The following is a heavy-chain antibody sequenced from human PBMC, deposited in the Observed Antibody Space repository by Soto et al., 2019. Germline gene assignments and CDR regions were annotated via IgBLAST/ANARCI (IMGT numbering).Heavy chain of an antibody. D-gene: IGHD2-21*02. CDR2: IYGNGAGI. J-gene: IGHJ4*02. Sequence: EVQLLESGGGLVQPGGSLILSCAASGFTFSRYAMSWVRQAPGKGLESVSGIYGNGAGIHYADSVRGRFTISRDNSKYTLYLQVNSLRAEDTAVYYCAKDVISGDGFWLRDHWCQGTLVTVSS. CDR1: GFTFSRYA. V-gene: IGHV3-23*01. CDR3: AKDVISGDGFWLRDH.